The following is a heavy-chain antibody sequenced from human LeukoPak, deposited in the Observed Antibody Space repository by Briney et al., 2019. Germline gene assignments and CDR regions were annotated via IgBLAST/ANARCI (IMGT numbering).Heavy chain of an antibody. CDR3: ASYRRFDIAAAPSPLY. Sequence: GGPLSPSCAVPGLPFNTYWMSWFRQPQGKGLKWLPKIKKDGSETHYGDSVRGRFTISRDNANNSLYLRMNSLRAEDTAVYYCASYRRFDIAAAPSPLYWGQGTMVTVSS. CDR1: GLPFNTYW. J-gene: IGHJ4*02. CDR2: IKKDGSET. D-gene: IGHD6-13*01. V-gene: IGHV3-7*01.